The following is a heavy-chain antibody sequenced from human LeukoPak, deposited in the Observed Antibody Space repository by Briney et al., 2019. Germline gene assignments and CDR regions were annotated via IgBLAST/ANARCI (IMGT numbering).Heavy chain of an antibody. CDR3: SRAELTEAAVRLRVHYYGMDV. J-gene: IGHJ6*02. CDR1: GGTFSNFA. Sequence: SVKVSCKASGGTFSNFAISWVRQAPGQELEWMGGIIPIFATPNYAQKFQDRVTITADESTGTAYMELSSLRSEDTAMYYCSRAELTEAAVRLRVHYYGMDVWGQGTSVTVSS. D-gene: IGHD6-6*01. V-gene: IGHV1-69*13. CDR2: IIPIFATP.